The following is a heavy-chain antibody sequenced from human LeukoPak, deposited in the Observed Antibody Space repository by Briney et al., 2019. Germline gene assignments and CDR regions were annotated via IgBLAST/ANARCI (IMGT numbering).Heavy chain of an antibody. Sequence: GASVTDSCLDSGYTFTGYYMHWVRPAPGQGLEWMGWIKPNSGGTKYAQKLQGRFTMTRDTSISTAYMELSRLRSDDTAVYYCARLFRVRAVSSGFDYWGRGPLVTVSA. V-gene: IGHV1-2*02. D-gene: IGHD3-10*02. CDR2: IKPNSGGT. J-gene: IGHJ4*02. CDR3: ARLFRVRAVSSGFDY. CDR1: GYTFTGYY.